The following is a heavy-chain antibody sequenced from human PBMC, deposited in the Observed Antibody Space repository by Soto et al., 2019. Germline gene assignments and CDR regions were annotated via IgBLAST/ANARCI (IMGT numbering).Heavy chain of an antibody. CDR2: INPNSGGT. Sequence: QVQLVQSGAEVKKPGASVKVSCKASGYTFTGYYMHWVRQAPGQGLEWMGWINPNSGGTNYAQKFQGRVTMTRDTSSSTGYMELSRLRSDDTAVYYCARDRDIVVVPAAKNNWFDPWGQGTLVTVSS. CDR1: GYTFTGYY. V-gene: IGHV1-2*02. J-gene: IGHJ5*02. CDR3: ARDRDIVVVPAAKNNWFDP. D-gene: IGHD2-2*01.